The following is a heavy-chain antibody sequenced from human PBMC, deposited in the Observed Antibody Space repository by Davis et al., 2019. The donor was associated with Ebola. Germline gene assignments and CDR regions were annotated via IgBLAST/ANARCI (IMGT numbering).Heavy chain of an antibody. CDR2: VRSHGSDD. V-gene: IGHV3-30*02. Sequence: GGSLRLSCAASGFTFNIFDMHWVRQAPGRGLEWVAFVRSHGSDDHYADSVKGRFTISRDNSKNTLYLQMNSLRAEDTAVYYCAKPAGDWGLIREGGPGYWGQGTLVTVSS. CDR3: AKPAGDWGLIREGGPGY. CDR1: GFTFNIFD. D-gene: IGHD7-27*01. J-gene: IGHJ4*02.